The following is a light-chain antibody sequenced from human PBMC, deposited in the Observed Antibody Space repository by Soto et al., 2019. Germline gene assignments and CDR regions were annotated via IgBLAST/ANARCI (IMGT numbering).Light chain of an antibody. V-gene: IGKV3-15*01. Sequence: EIVMKHSPATLSVYPRDRATLSCRASQSVSSNLAWYQQKPGQAPRLLIYGASTRATGIPARFSGSGSGTEFTLTISSLQSEDFAVYYCQQYNNWPPAWTFGQGTKVDI. CDR1: QSVSSN. CDR3: QQYNNWPPAWT. CDR2: GAS. J-gene: IGKJ1*01.